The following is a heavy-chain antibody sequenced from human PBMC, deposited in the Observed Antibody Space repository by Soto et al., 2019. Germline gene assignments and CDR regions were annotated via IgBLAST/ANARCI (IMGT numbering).Heavy chain of an antibody. Sequence: GGSLRLSCAASGFSFRNYGMHWVRQAPGKGLEWVAVIWYDGSNKYYADSVKGRFTISRDNSKNTLYLQMNSLRAEDTAVYYCARPRTWPARKTAAPHGMAVWGQGTTVTVSS. J-gene: IGHJ6*02. CDR1: GFSFRNYG. D-gene: IGHD5-12*01. V-gene: IGHV3-33*01. CDR2: IWYDGSNK. CDR3: ARPRTWPARKTAAPHGMAV.